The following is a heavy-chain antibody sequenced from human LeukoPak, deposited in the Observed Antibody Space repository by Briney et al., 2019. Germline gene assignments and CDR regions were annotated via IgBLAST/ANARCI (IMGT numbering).Heavy chain of an antibody. CDR1: GYTFTSYY. V-gene: IGHV1-46*01. Sequence: ASVKVSCKGSGYTFTSYYIHWVRQAPGQGLEWMGIINPSGGSTTYAQKFQGRVTLTRDTSTSTVYMELSSLRSEDTAVYYCARDGDCSDRSGSPPFDHWGQGTLVTVSS. J-gene: IGHJ4*02. CDR2: INPSGGST. CDR3: ARDGDCSDRSGSPPFDH. D-gene: IGHD3-22*01.